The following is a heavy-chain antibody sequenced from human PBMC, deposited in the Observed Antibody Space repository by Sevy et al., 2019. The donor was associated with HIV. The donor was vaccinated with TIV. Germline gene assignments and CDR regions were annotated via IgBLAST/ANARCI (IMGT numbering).Heavy chain of an antibody. V-gene: IGHV3-49*03. CDR2: IRSKDNGGAN. CDR3: TGGYYYDSSGYSDY. J-gene: IGHJ4*02. Sequence: GGSLRLSCTGSGFTFGDYAMSWFRQAPGMGLEWVGFIRSKDNGGANEYAASGKGRFTISRDDSKSIADLQMNSLKTEDTSVYYCTGGYYYDSSGYSDYWGQGTLVTVSS. CDR1: GFTFGDYA. D-gene: IGHD3-22*01.